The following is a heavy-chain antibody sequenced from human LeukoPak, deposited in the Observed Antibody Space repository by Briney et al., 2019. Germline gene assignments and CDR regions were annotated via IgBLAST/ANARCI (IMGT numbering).Heavy chain of an antibody. CDR3: AGRYSYAQDY. CDR2: IYYSGST. J-gene: IGHJ4*02. D-gene: IGHD5-18*01. CDR1: GGSISSHGYY. V-gene: IGHV4-39*01. Sequence: SETLSLTCTVSGGSISSHGYYWGWIRQPPGKGLEWIGSIYYSGSTYYNPSLKSRVAVSVETSKNQFSLKLSSVTAADTAMYYCAGRYSYAQDYWGQGNLVTVSS.